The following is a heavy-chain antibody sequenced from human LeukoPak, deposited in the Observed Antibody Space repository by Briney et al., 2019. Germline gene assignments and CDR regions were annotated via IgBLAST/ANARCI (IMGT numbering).Heavy chain of an antibody. CDR2: IYYSGST. Sequence: SETLSLTCTVSGASISGYYWSWIRQPPGKGLEWIGYIYYSGSTNYNPSLKSRVTISVDTSKNQFSLKLSSVTAADTAVYYCARRTGYSSVSNWFDPWGQGTLVTVSS. CDR1: GASISGYY. CDR3: ARRTGYSSVSNWFDP. J-gene: IGHJ5*02. D-gene: IGHD6-25*01. V-gene: IGHV4-59*08.